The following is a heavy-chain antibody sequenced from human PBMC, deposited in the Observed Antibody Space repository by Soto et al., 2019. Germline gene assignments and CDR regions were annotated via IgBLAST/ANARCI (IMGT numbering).Heavy chain of an antibody. CDR3: ARDLRGHYGP. CDR2: VSGSSSYI. J-gene: IGHJ3*01. D-gene: IGHD4-17*01. CDR1: GFDFISLS. V-gene: IGHV3-21*06. Sequence: GVTLRLPCDGSGFDFISLSMIWLRQAPAQGLEWVSSVSGSSSYIYYADSVKGRFTVSRDNANNLVFLQMNGLRPEDTAMYYCARDLRGHYGPWGQGTMVTVSS.